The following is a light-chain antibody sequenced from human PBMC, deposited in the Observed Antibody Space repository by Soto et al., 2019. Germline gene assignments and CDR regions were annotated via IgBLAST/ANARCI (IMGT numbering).Light chain of an antibody. Sequence: EIVLTQSPGTLSLSPGERAALSCRASQSVTSNYLAWYQQKPGQAPRLLIYGASSRATGIPDRFSGSGSETDFTLTISRLEPEDFAVYYCQQYGSSPTFGQGTKVEIE. CDR2: GAS. V-gene: IGKV3-20*01. J-gene: IGKJ1*01. CDR3: QQYGSSPT. CDR1: QSVTSNY.